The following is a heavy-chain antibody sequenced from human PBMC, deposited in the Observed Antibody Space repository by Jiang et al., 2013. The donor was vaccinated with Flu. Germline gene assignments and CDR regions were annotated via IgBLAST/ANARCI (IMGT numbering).Heavy chain of an antibody. D-gene: IGHD6-13*01. CDR3: ARGRGWQQLNVFDF. Sequence: LVKPSQTLSLTCTVSGGSMGSTDYYWSWIRQAPGKGLEWIGYISYTGTSYYNPSLKSRVTILVDTSENQFSLKVTSVTAADTAVYFCARGRGWQQLNVFDFWGQGTMITVSS. CDR1: GGSMGSTDYY. V-gene: IGHV4-30-4*01. CDR2: ISYTGTS. J-gene: IGHJ3*01.